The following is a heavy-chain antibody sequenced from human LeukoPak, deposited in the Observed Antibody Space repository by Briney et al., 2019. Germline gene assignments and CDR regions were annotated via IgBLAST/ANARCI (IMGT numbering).Heavy chain of an antibody. CDR1: GGSFSGYY. J-gene: IGHJ4*02. V-gene: IGHV4-34*01. CDR2: INHSGST. Sequence: SETLSLTCAVYGGSFSGYYWSWIRQPPGKGLEWVGEINHSGSTNYNPSLKSRVTTSVDTSKNQFSLRLSSVTAEDTAVYYCARGAKYSGYDSGDFDYWGQGTLVTVSS. D-gene: IGHD5-12*01. CDR3: ARGAKYSGYDSGDFDY.